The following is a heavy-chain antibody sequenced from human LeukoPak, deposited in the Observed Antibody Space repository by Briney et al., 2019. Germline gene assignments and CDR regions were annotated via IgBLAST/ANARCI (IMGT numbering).Heavy chain of an antibody. J-gene: IGHJ4*02. Sequence: ASVTVSRTASGYIFTSYGISWVRQAPGQGLEWMGWISAYNGNTNYAQKLQGRVTMTTDTSTSTAYMELRSLRSDDTAVYYCARNTMVRGVSLSDYWGQGTLVTVSS. CDR1: GYIFTSYG. CDR2: ISAYNGNT. V-gene: IGHV1-18*01. D-gene: IGHD3-10*01. CDR3: ARNTMVRGVSLSDY.